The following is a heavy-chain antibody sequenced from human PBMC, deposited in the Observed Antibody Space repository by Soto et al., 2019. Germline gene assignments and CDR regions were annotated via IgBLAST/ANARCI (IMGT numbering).Heavy chain of an antibody. V-gene: IGHV3-21*01. CDR2: ISSVSTYI. CDR3: ARDNIAAAFTSGMDV. Sequence: EVQLVESGGGLVKSGGSLRLSCAASGFPFSGYSMNWVRQAPGKGLEWVSSISSVSTYIYYGDSVKGRFTISRDNAKNSLYLQMNSLRAEDTAVYYCARDNIAAAFTSGMDVWGQGTTVTVSS. CDR1: GFPFSGYS. D-gene: IGHD6-13*01. J-gene: IGHJ6*02.